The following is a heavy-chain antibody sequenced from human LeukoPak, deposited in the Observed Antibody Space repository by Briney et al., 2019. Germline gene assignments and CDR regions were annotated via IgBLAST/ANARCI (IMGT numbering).Heavy chain of an antibody. J-gene: IGHJ3*02. CDR1: GFTFSSYS. D-gene: IGHD3-22*01. CDR3: ASQTYYYDSSGYYVGAFDI. V-gene: IGHV3-21*01. Sequence: PGGSLRLSCAASGFTFSSYSMNWVRQAPGKGLEWVSSISSSSYIYYADSVKGRFTISRDNAKNSLYLQMNSLRAEDTAVYYCASQTYYYDSSGYYVGAFDIWGQGTMVTVSS. CDR2: ISSSSYI.